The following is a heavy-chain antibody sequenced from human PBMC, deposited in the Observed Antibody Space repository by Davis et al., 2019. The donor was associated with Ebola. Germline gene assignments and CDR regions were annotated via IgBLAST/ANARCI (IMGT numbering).Heavy chain of an antibody. D-gene: IGHD6-19*01. CDR2: IYHSGST. CDR1: GGSISSSNW. J-gene: IGHJ4*02. V-gene: IGHV4-4*02. CDR3: ARDEWLVRGNFDY. Sequence: SETLSLTCAVSGGSISSSNWWSWVRQPPGKGLEWIGAIYHSGSTNYNPSLKSRVTISVDKSKNQFSLKLSSVTAADTAVYYCARDEWLVRGNFDYWGQGTLVTVSS.